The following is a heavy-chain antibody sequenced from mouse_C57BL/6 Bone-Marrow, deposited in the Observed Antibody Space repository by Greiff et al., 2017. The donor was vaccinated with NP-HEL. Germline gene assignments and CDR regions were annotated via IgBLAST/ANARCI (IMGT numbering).Heavy chain of an antibody. CDR2: IDPSDSYT. Sequence: QVQLQQPGAELVMPGASVKLSCTASGYTFTSYWMHWVKQRPGQGLEWIGEIDPSDSYTNYNQKFKGKSTLTVDKSSSTAYMQLSSLTSEDSAVYYCARCSNSYYYAMDYWGQGTSVTVSS. D-gene: IGHD2-5*01. J-gene: IGHJ4*01. V-gene: IGHV1-69*01. CDR1: GYTFTSYW. CDR3: ARCSNSYYYAMDY.